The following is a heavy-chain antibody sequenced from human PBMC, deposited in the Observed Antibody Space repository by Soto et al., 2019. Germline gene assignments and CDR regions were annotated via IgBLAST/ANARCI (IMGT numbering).Heavy chain of an antibody. D-gene: IGHD3-10*01. CDR3: AKGHRGNTDD. CDR1: EVTFIHYA. J-gene: IGHJ4*02. Sequence: PVVTLRLSCAASEVTFIHYAMTWVRQAPGKGLEWVSVISGSGGSTYYADSVKGRFTISRDNSKNTLYPQMNSLRAEDTAVYYCAKGHRGNTDDWGQGTLGT. V-gene: IGHV3-23*01. CDR2: ISGSGGST.